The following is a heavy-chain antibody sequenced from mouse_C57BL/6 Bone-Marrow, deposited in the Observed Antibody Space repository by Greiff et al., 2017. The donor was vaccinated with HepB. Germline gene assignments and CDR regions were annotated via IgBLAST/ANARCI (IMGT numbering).Heavy chain of an antibody. D-gene: IGHD1-1*01. CDR3: ARITTVPSEEYFDY. CDR2: IYPRSGNT. J-gene: IGHJ2*01. CDR1: GYTFTSYG. Sequence: VQLQQSGAELARPGASVKLSCKASGYTFTSYGISWVKQRTGQGLEWIGEIYPRSGNTYYNEKFKGKATLTADKSSSTAYMELRSLTSEDSADYFCARITTVPSEEYFDYWGQGTTLTVSS. V-gene: IGHV1-81*01.